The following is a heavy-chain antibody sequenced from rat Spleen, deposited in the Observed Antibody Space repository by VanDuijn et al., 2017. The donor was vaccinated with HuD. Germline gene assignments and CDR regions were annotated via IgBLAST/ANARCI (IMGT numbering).Heavy chain of an antibody. Sequence: QVQLKESGPGLVPPSQTLSLACTVSGFLLTANSVPWLRKPPGRGLDWMGGIWGDGSTSYNSALKSRLSISRDTSQSQVFLKMNSLQTDDTAIYICTRGLGDYWGQGVMVTVSS. J-gene: IGHJ2*01. CDR2: IWGDGST. CDR3: TRGLGDY. CDR1: GFLLTANS. V-gene: IGHV2-1*01. D-gene: IGHD5-1*01.